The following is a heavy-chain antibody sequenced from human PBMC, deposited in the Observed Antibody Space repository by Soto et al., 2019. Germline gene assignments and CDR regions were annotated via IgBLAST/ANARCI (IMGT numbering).Heavy chain of an antibody. Sequence: PSETLCLTCTVSGGSISSSSYYWGWISQPPGKGLEWIGSIYYSGSTYYNPSLKSRVTISVDTSKNQFSLKLSSVTAADTAVYYCAISPGIAVAGAGYWGQGTLVTV. CDR2: IYYSGST. J-gene: IGHJ4*02. D-gene: IGHD6-19*01. CDR3: AISPGIAVAGAGY. V-gene: IGHV4-39*01. CDR1: GGSISSSSYY.